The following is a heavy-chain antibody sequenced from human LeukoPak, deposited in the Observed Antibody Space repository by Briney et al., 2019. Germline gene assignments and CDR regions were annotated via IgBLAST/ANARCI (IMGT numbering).Heavy chain of an antibody. D-gene: IGHD3-22*01. CDR1: GYTFTIYC. CDR3: ARDLSYYDSRRGYFDY. J-gene: IGHJ4*02. V-gene: IGHV1-18*01. CDR2: ISAYNDNT. Sequence: ASVKVSCKASGYTFTIYCISWVRQAPGQALEGMGWISAYNDNTNYAQKLQGRVTMTTDTSTSTAYMELRSLRSDDTAVYYCARDLSYYDSRRGYFDYWGQGTLVTVSS.